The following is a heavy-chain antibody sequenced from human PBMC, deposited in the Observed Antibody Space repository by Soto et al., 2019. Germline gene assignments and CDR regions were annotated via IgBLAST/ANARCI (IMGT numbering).Heavy chain of an antibody. CDR3: AGGVPRGNSGSHGGWFDP. D-gene: IGHD5-12*01. CDR2: IIPIFGTA. V-gene: IGHV1-69*06. J-gene: IGHJ5*01. Sequence: SVKVSCKASGGTFSSYAISWVRQAPGQGLEWMGGIIPIFGTANYAQKFQGRVTMTADTSTSTDYMEMRSLRSEYTAVYYCAGGVPRGNSGSHGGWFDPWGQGTLVTVCS. CDR1: GGTFSSYA.